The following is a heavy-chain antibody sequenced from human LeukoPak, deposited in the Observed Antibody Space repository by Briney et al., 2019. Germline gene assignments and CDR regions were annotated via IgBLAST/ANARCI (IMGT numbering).Heavy chain of an antibody. CDR3: AGLVYCSSTSCYTDRYCYYYYMDV. D-gene: IGHD2-2*02. CDR1: GYSISSGYY. V-gene: IGHV4-38-2*01. Sequence: SETLSLTCAVSGYSISSGYYRCWRQQPPGQLLEWTGSSYDGRSTYYDPSLKSRFTISVDTSKNQSSLTLSSVTAADTSVYYCAGLVYCSSTSCYTDRYCYYYYMDVWGKGTTVTVSS. CDR2: SYDGRST. J-gene: IGHJ6*03.